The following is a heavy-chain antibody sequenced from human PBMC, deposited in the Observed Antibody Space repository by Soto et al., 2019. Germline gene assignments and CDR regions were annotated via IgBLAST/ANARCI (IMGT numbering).Heavy chain of an antibody. CDR1: GGTFSSYA. J-gene: IGHJ6*02. CDR3: ARDDHKAHIPSGYYGMDV. CDR2: IIPIFGTA. Sequence: GASVKVSCKASGGTFSSYAISWVRQAPGQGLEWMGGIIPIFGTANYAQKFQGRVTITADESTSTAYMELSSLRSEDTAVYYCARDDHKAHIPSGYYGMDVWGQGTTVTVSS. V-gene: IGHV1-69*13.